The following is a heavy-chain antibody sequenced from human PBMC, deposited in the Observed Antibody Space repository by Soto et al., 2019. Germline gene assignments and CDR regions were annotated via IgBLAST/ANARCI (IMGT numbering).Heavy chain of an antibody. V-gene: IGHV3-23*04. D-gene: IGHD3-3*01. J-gene: IGHJ4*02. CDR1: GFSFASFA. CDR2: TSGSDGKT. CDR3: AKWSYLDY. Sequence: DVRLAESGGGLVQPGGSLRLSCTTSGFSFASFAMTWVRQAPGKGLEWGATTSGSDGKTYYADSVQGRLSIARDTSRNTLYLQMNSLRADDTAIYYCAKWSYLDYWGQGTRVTVSS.